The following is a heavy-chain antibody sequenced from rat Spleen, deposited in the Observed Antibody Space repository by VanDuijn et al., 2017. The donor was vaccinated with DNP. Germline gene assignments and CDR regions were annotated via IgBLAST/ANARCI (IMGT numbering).Heavy chain of an antibody. D-gene: IGHD1-7*01. V-gene: IGHV5-7*01. CDR1: GFTFSNYD. CDR2: ISYNGGTP. CDR3: TRDGPPYYGVPFDY. Sequence: EVQLVESGGGLVQPGSPLKLSCAASGFTFSNYDMAWVRQAPKKGLEWVATISYNGGTPYYRDSVKGRFTISRDNAQSTLYLQMDSLRSEDTATYYCTRDGPPYYGVPFDYWGQGVMVTVSS. J-gene: IGHJ2*01.